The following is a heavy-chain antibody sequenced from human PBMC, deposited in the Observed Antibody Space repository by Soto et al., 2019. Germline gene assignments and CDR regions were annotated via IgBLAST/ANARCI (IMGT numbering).Heavy chain of an antibody. J-gene: IGHJ4*02. CDR1: GGSISSRSFY. CDR2: IYYSGST. V-gene: IGHV4-39*01. Sequence: SETLSLTCTVSGGSISSRSFYWGWIRQPPGMGLEWIGSIYYSGSTDYDPSLKSRLSISVDTSKNQFSLRLSSVTAADTAVYYCASRSSYCRHTTCYEAYLDYWGRGILVTVSS. CDR3: ASRSSYCRHTTCYEAYLDY. D-gene: IGHD2-2*01.